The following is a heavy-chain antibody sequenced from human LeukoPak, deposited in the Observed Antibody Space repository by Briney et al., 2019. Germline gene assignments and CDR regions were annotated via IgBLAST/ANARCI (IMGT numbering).Heavy chain of an antibody. CDR3: ARVRGGSGSYEYYHYMDV. CDR1: GGSISYFY. J-gene: IGHJ6*03. V-gene: IGHV4-4*07. CDR2: IYTSGSI. Sequence: PSETLSLTCTVSGGSISYFYWSWIRQPAGKGLEWIGRIYTSGSINYNPSLKSRVTMSVDTSKKQFSLKLSSVTAADTAVYYCARVRGGSGSYEYYHYMDVWGKGTTVTISS. D-gene: IGHD1-26*01.